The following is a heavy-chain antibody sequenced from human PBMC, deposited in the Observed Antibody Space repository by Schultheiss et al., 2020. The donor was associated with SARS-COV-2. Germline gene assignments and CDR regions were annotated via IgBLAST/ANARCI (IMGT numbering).Heavy chain of an antibody. CDR1: GGSFSGYY. CDR3: ARSKSAGNFDY. J-gene: IGHJ4*02. CDR2: IDWDDNK. Sequence: TLSLTCAVYGGSFSGYYWSWIRQPPGKALEWLARIDWDDNKFYTTSLKTRLTISKDTSKNQVVLTMTNMDPVDTATYYCARSKSAGNFDYWGQGTLVTVSS. V-gene: IGHV2-70*16. D-gene: IGHD1-26*01.